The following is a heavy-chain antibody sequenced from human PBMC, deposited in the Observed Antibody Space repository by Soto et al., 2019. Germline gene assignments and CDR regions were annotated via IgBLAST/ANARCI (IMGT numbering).Heavy chain of an antibody. CDR3: ARGVLA. V-gene: IGHV4-30-2*01. D-gene: IGHD2-8*01. J-gene: IGHJ5*02. CDR1: GGSVNSGGYS. CDR2: ISPSGSP. Sequence: PSETLSLTCSVSGGSVNSGGYSWRWIRQPPGKGLEWIGFISPSGSPAYNPSLKSRVTISVDRSNNQISLELSSVTAADTAVYYCARGVLAWGPGTLVT.